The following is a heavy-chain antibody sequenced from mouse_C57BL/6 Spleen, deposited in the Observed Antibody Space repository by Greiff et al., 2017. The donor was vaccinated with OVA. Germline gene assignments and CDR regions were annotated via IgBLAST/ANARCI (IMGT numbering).Heavy chain of an antibody. Sequence: QVQLQQSGPELVKPGASVTISCKASGYAFSSSWMNWVKQRPGKGLEWIGRIYPGDGDTNYNGKFKGKATLTADKSSSTAYMQRSSLTSEDSAVYFCAWADGYYEAWFAYWGQGTLVTVSA. CDR3: AWADGYYEAWFAY. V-gene: IGHV1-82*01. CDR1: GYAFSSSW. D-gene: IGHD2-3*01. J-gene: IGHJ3*01. CDR2: IYPGDGDT.